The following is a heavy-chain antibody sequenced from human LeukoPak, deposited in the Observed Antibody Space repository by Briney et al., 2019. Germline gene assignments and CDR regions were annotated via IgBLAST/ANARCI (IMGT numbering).Heavy chain of an antibody. CDR2: IIPIFGTA. CDR3: ARGGRAISGRRSAEALDY. J-gene: IGHJ4*02. V-gene: IGHV1-69*05. CDR1: GGTFSSYA. Sequence: SVKVSCKASGGTFSSYAISWVRQAPGQGLEWMGGIIPIFGTANYAQKFQGRVTITTDESTSTAYMELSSLRSEDTAVYYCARGGRAISGRRSAEALDYWGQGTLVTVSS. D-gene: IGHD2-15*01.